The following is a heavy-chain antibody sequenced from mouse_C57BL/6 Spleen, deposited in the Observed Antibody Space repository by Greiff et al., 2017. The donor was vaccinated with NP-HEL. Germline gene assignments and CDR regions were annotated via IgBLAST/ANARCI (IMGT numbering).Heavy chain of an antibody. J-gene: IGHJ1*03. CDR2: IDPSDSYT. CDR3: ARGDYYGSSYRYFDV. Sequence: QVQLQQSGAELVKPGASVKLSCKASGYTFTSYWMQWVKQRPGQGLEWIGEIDPSDSYTNYNQKFKGKATLTVDTSSSTAYMQLSSLTSEDSAVYYCARGDYYGSSYRYFDVWGTGTTVTVSS. D-gene: IGHD1-1*01. CDR1: GYTFTSYW. V-gene: IGHV1-50*01.